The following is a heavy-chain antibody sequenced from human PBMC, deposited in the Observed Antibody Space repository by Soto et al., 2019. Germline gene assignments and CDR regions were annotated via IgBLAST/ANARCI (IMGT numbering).Heavy chain of an antibody. Sequence: SETLSLTCTVSSGSISSTIYSWDWIRQPPGKGLEWIGSIFYSGSTYYNPSLKSRVTISVDTSKNQFSLKLSSVTAADTAVYYCARQFIQLWSRGAYYYYGMDVWGQGTTVTVSS. CDR1: SGSISSTIYS. D-gene: IGHD5-18*01. CDR3: ARQFIQLWSRGAYYYYGMDV. J-gene: IGHJ6*02. V-gene: IGHV4-39*01. CDR2: IFYSGST.